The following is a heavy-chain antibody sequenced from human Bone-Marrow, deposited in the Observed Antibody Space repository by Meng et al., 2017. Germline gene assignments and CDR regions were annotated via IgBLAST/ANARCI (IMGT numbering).Heavy chain of an antibody. Sequence: SETLSLTCTVSGGSISSSSYYWGWIRQPPGKGLEWIGSIYYSGSTYYNPSLNSRVTIPVDTSKNQFSLKLSSVTAADTAVYYCARDGRKYGGNSDDAFDIWGQGKMVTVSS. V-gene: IGHV4-39*07. J-gene: IGHJ3*02. CDR3: ARDGRKYGGNSDDAFDI. CDR2: IYYSGST. CDR1: GGSISSSSYY. D-gene: IGHD4-23*01.